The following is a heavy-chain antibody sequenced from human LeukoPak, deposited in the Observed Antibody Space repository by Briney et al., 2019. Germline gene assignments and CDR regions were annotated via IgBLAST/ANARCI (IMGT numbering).Heavy chain of an antibody. Sequence: ASVKVSCKASGYTFSNYGISWVRQAPGQGLEWMGWISSYNDNTNYAQKLQGRVTMTTDTSTSTAYMELRSLRSDDTAVYYCAREARTYYDYVWGSYRPQANFDYWGQGTLVTVSS. CDR3: AREARTYYDYVWGSYRPQANFDY. CDR2: ISSYNDNT. V-gene: IGHV1-18*01. CDR1: GYTFSNYG. D-gene: IGHD3-16*02. J-gene: IGHJ4*02.